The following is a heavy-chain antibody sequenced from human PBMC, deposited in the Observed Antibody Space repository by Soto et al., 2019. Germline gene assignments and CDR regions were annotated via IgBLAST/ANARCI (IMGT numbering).Heavy chain of an antibody. D-gene: IGHD3-10*01. CDR2: ISGSGGST. Sequence: GGSLRLSCAASGFTFSSYAMSWVRQAPGKGLEWVSAISGSGGSTYYADSVKGRFTISRDNSKNTLYLQMNSLRAEDTAVYYCAKGSGSYYYYGMDVSGQGTTVTVSS. CDR3: AKGSGSYYYYGMDV. CDR1: GFTFSSYA. V-gene: IGHV3-23*01. J-gene: IGHJ6*02.